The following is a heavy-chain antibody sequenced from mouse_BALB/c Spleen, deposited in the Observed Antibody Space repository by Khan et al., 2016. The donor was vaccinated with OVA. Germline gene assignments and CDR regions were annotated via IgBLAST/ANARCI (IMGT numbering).Heavy chain of an antibody. V-gene: IGHV9-3-1*01. CDR2: INTYTGEP. J-gene: IGHJ4*01. CDR1: GYTFISFG. CDR3: ARPPYFSYTLDY. D-gene: IGHD2-10*01. Sequence: QIQLVQSGPELKKPGETVKISCKASGYTFISFGMNWVKQSPGKALKWMGWINTYTGEPTYADDFKGRFAFSLETSASTAYLQFNNLKNEDTATYFCARPPYFSYTLDYWGQGTSVTVSS.